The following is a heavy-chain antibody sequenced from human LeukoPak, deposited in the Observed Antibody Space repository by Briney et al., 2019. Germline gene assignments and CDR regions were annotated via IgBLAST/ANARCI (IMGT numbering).Heavy chain of an antibody. D-gene: IGHD2-2*01. CDR3: ARHWGHIVVVPAARTDPVPGWFDP. Sequence: SETLSLTCTVSGGSISSGGYYWSWIRQHPGKGLEWIGYIYYSGSTYYNPSLKSRVTISVDTSKNQFSLKLSSVTAADTAVYYCARHWGHIVVVPAARTDPVPGWFDPWGQGTLVTVSS. CDR1: GGSISSGGYY. CDR2: IYYSGST. V-gene: IGHV4-31*03. J-gene: IGHJ5*02.